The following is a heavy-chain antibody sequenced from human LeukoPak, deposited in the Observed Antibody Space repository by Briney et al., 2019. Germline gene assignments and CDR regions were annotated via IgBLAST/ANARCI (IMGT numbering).Heavy chain of an antibody. CDR2: IYYSGIT. V-gene: IGHV4-30-4*08. Sequence: SQTLSLTCTVSGGSISSGGYYWSWIRQHPGKGLEWIGYIYYSGITYYNPSLKSRVTISVDRSKNQFSLKLSSVTAADTAVYYCARGTWSSSIDYWGQGTLVTVSS. D-gene: IGHD6-6*01. CDR3: ARGTWSSSIDY. CDR1: GGSISSGGYY. J-gene: IGHJ4*02.